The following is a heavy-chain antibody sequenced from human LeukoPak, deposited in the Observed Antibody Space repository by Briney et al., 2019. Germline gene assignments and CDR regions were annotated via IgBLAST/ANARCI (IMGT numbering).Heavy chain of an antibody. CDR1: GGSISSYY. CDR3: ATTYYYGSGTYSLVY. V-gene: IGHV4-59*01. J-gene: IGHJ4*02. Sequence: SETLSLTCTVSGGSISSYYWSWIRQPPGKGLEWIGYIYYSGSTKYNPSLKSLVTISEDTSKNQFSLKLSSVTAADTAVYYCATTYYYGSGTYSLVYWGQGTLVTVSS. D-gene: IGHD3-10*01. CDR2: IYYSGST.